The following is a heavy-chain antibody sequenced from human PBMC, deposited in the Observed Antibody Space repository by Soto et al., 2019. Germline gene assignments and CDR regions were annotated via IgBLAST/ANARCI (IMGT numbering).Heavy chain of an antibody. D-gene: IGHD3-22*01. J-gene: IGHJ6*02. CDR3: ARNRYDISGYYSSSYYYGMDV. CDR1: DVSVSSGSYY. V-gene: IGHV4-61*01. Sequence: PSETLSLTCTVSDVSVSSGSYYWSWIRQPPGKGLEWIGYIYYSGSTNYNPSLKSRVTISVDTSKNQLSLKLSSVTTADTAVYYCARNRYDISGYYSSSYYYGMDVWGQGTTVTAP. CDR2: IYYSGST.